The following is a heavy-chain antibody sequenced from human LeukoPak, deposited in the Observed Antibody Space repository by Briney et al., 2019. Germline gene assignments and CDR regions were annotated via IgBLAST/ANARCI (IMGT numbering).Heavy chain of an antibody. Sequence: PSETLSLTCAVSGYSISSGYYWGWIRHPPGKGLEWIGSIYHSGSTYYNPSLKSRVTISVDTSKNQFSLKLSSVTAADTAVYYCARDFPYDFWSGYDRWFDPWGQGTLVTVST. CDR3: ARDFPYDFWSGYDRWFDP. CDR2: IYHSGST. V-gene: IGHV4-38-2*02. J-gene: IGHJ5*02. CDR1: GYSISSGYY. D-gene: IGHD3-3*01.